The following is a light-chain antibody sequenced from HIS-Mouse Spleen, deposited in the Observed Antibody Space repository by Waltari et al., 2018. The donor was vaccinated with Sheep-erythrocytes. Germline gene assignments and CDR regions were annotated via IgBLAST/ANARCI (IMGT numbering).Light chain of an antibody. Sequence: SYELTQPPSVSVSPGQTASITCSGYKLGDKYACWYQQKPGQSPVLVIYHDSKRPSGIPERFSGSNSGNTATLTISGTQAMDEADYYCQSYDSSLSAVVFGGGTKLTVL. CDR1: KLGDKY. V-gene: IGLV3-1*01. CDR3: QSYDSSLSAVV. J-gene: IGLJ2*01. CDR2: HDS.